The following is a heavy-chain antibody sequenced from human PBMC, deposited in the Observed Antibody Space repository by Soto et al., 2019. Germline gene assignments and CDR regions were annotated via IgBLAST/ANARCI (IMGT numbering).Heavy chain of an antibody. CDR3: ARDLSVADPNWFDP. D-gene: IGHD6-19*01. CDR1: GYTFTSYG. CDR2: ISAYNGNT. Sequence: ASVKVSCKASGYTFTSYGISWVRQAPGQGLEWMGWISAYNGNTNYAQKLQGRVTMTTDTSTSAAYMELRSLRSDDTAVYYCARDLSVADPNWFDPWGQGTLVTVSS. V-gene: IGHV1-18*01. J-gene: IGHJ5*02.